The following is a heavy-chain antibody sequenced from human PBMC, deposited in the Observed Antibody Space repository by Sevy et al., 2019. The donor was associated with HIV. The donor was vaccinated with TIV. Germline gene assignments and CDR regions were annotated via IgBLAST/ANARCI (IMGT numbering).Heavy chain of an antibody. CDR1: GGSMRNFY. Sequence: SETLSLTCSVSGGSMRNFYWSWIRQPPGKGLEWIGNIYYSGSTNYNPSLKRRVTMSVDTSKNQFSLKLSSVTAADPAVYYCAGSGFLEWAGSTRGPRNWFDPWGQGTLVTVSS. CDR2: IYYSGST. D-gene: IGHD3-3*01. V-gene: IGHV4-59*13. CDR3: AGSGFLEWAGSTRGPRNWFDP. J-gene: IGHJ5*02.